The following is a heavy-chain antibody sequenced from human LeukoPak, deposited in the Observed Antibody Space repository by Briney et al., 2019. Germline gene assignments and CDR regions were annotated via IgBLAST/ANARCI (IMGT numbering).Heavy chain of an antibody. CDR1: GGSISSYY. V-gene: IGHV4-59*12. CDR2: IYHSGST. D-gene: IGHD3-16*01. Sequence: SETLSLTCTVSGGSISSYYWSWIRQPPGKGLEGIGYIYHSGSTYYNPSLKSRVTISVDRSKNQFSLKLSSVTAADTAVYYCARACQKLGARDAFDIWGQGTMVTVSS. J-gene: IGHJ3*02. CDR3: ARACQKLGARDAFDI.